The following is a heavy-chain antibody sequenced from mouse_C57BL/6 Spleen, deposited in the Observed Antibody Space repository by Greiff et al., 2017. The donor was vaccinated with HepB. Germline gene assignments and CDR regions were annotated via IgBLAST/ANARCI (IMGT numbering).Heavy chain of an antibody. Sequence: EVKLVESGGGLVKPGGSLKLSCAASGFTFSDYGMHWVRQAPEKGLEWVAYLSSGSSTIYYADTVKGRFTISRDNAKNTLFLQMTSLRSEDTAMYYCAKDGNYEGYFDYWGQGTTLTVSS. J-gene: IGHJ2*01. D-gene: IGHD2-1*01. CDR1: GFTFSDYG. CDR3: AKDGNYEGYFDY. V-gene: IGHV5-17*01. CDR2: LSSGSSTI.